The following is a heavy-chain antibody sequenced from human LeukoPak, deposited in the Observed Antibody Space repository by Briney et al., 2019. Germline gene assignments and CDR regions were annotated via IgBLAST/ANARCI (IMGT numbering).Heavy chain of an antibody. Sequence: GGSLRLSCAASGFTFSSYGMHWVRQAPGKGLEWVAVISYDGSNKYYADSVKGRFTISRDNSKNTLYLQMNSLRAEDTAVYYCARDNSVEDTAWWFDPWGQGTLVTVSS. J-gene: IGHJ5*02. CDR2: ISYDGSNK. CDR1: GFTFSSYG. D-gene: IGHD4-23*01. V-gene: IGHV3-30*03. CDR3: ARDNSVEDTAWWFDP.